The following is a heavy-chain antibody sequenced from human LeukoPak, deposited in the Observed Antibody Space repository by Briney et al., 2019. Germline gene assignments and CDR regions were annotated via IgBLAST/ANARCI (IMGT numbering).Heavy chain of an antibody. D-gene: IGHD3-22*01. CDR1: GFTFSSYG. CDR2: IRYDGSNK. Sequence: GGSLRLSCAASGFTFSSYGMHWVRQAPGKGLEWVAFIRYDGSNKYYADSVKGRFTISRDNAKNSLYVQMNSLRAEDTAVYYCAGEAPLRISSGYYHSPTLHYYYMDVWGKGTTVTVSS. CDR3: AGEAPLRISSGYYHSPTLHYYYMDV. J-gene: IGHJ6*03. V-gene: IGHV3-30*02.